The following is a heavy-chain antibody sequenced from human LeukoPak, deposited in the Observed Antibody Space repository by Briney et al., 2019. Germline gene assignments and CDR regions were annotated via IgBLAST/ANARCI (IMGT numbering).Heavy chain of an antibody. CDR2: IYTSGST. J-gene: IGHJ2*01. D-gene: IGHD6-13*01. CDR1: GGSISSYY. CDR3: ARGPSAADGPYWYLDL. Sequence: SETLSLTCTVSGGSISSYYWSWIRQPAGKGLEWIGRIYTSGSTNYNPSLKSRVTMSVDTSKNQFSLKLSSVTAADTAVYYCARGPSAADGPYWYLDLWGRGSLVTVSS. V-gene: IGHV4-4*07.